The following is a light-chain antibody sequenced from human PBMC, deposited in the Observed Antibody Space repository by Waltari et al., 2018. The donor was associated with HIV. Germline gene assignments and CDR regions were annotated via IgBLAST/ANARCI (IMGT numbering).Light chain of an antibody. J-gene: IGKJ2*01. Sequence: DIQMTQSPSTLSASVGDRVTITCRASQNTYGWLAWYQQKPGTAPKLLISRASSLERGVPSRFSGSGSGTDFTLTINSLQPDDFATYYCQQYNRFPRTFGQGTKVEIK. CDR2: RAS. CDR1: QNTYGW. CDR3: QQYNRFPRT. V-gene: IGKV1-5*03.